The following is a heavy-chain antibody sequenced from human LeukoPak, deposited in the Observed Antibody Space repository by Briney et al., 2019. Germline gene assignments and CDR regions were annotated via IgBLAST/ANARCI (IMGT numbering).Heavy chain of an antibody. CDR2: INDSGST. Sequence: SETLSLTCAVFGGSFSGYYRTWIRQPPGKGLGWIGEINDSGSTNYNPSLKSRVTISVDTSKNQFSLKLSSVTAADTAVYYCARGGGAAPGTWGQGTLVIVSS. V-gene: IGHV4-34*01. CDR1: GGSFSGYY. CDR3: ARGGGAAPGT. J-gene: IGHJ4*02. D-gene: IGHD6-13*01.